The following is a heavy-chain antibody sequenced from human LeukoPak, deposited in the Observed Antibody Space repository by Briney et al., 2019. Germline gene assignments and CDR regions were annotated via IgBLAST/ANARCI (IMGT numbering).Heavy chain of an antibody. D-gene: IGHD2-2*01. CDR2: IKQDGSEK. CDR1: GFTFSSYW. J-gene: IGHJ3*02. CDR3: ARQYCSSTSCSKHDAFDI. V-gene: IGHV3-7*01. Sequence: GGSLRLSCAASGFTFSSYWMSWVRQAPGKGLEWVANIKQDGSEKYYVDSVKGRFTISRDNAKNSLYLEMNSLRAEDTAVYYCARQYCSSTSCSKHDAFDIWGKGTTVTVSS.